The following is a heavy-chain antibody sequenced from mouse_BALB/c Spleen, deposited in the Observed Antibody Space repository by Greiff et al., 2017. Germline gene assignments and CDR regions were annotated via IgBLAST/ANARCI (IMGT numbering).Heavy chain of an antibody. D-gene: IGHD2-2*01. CDR2: ISSGGST. Sequence: EVNLVESGGGLVKPGGSLKLSCAASGFTFSSYAMSWVRQTPEKRLEWVASISSGGSTYYPDSVKGRFTISRDNARNILYLQMSSLRSEDTAMYYCARSTMVRGWFAYWGQGTLVTVSA. CDR1: GFTFSSYA. J-gene: IGHJ3*01. CDR3: ARSTMVRGWFAY. V-gene: IGHV5-6-5*01.